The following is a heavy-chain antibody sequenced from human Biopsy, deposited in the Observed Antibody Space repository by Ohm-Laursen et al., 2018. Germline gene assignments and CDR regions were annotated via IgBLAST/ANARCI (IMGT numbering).Heavy chain of an antibody. V-gene: IGHV3-48*01. CDR3: VRVGGSGDFFDS. D-gene: IGHD3-3*01. Sequence: SLRLSCTASGFTFSTYAMNWVRQAPGQGLEWISYISSTSSATYYVDSVKGRFTVSRDNAKNSLFLQMNSLRAEDTAVYYCVRVGGSGDFFDSWGQGTLVTVSS. J-gene: IGHJ4*02. CDR2: ISSTSSAT. CDR1: GFTFSTYA.